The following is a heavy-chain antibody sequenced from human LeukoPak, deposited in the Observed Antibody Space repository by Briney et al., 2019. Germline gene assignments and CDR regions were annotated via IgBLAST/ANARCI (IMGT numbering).Heavy chain of an antibody. V-gene: IGHV1-18*01. CDR2: ISAYNGNT. CDR1: GYTFTSYG. CDR3: ASSVPPNWFDP. Sequence: ASVKVSCKASGYTFTSYGISWVRQAPGQGLEWMGWISAYNGNTNYAQKLPGRVTMTTDTSTSTAYMELRSLRSDDTAVYYFASSVPPNWFDPWGQGTLVTVSS. J-gene: IGHJ5*02.